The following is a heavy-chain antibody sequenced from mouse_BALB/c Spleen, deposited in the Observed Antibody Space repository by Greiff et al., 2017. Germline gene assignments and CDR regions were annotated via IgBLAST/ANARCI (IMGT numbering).Heavy chain of an antibody. Sequence: EVHLVESGGGLVKPGGSLKLSCAASGFTFRDYYMYWVRQTPEKRLAWVATSSDGGSYTYYPDSVKGRFTISRDNAKNNLYLQMSSLKSEDTAMYYCASDRSSYTYAMDYWGQGTSVTVSS. V-gene: IGHV5-4*02. CDR3: ASDRSSYTYAMDY. CDR1: GFTFRDYY. J-gene: IGHJ4*01. D-gene: IGHD1-1*01. CDR2: SSDGGSYT.